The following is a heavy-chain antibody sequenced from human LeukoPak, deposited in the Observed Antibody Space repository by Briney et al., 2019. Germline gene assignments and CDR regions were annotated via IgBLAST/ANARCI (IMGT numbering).Heavy chain of an antibody. Sequence: PSETLSLTCTVSGGSISSYYWSWIRQPPGKGLEWIGYMYYSGSTNYNPSLKSRVTISVDTSKNQFSLKLSSVTAADTALYYCARAGWPTNYGMDVWGQGTTVTASS. V-gene: IGHV4-59*01. CDR1: GGSISSYY. CDR2: MYYSGST. CDR3: ARAGWPTNYGMDV. J-gene: IGHJ6*02. D-gene: IGHD5-24*01.